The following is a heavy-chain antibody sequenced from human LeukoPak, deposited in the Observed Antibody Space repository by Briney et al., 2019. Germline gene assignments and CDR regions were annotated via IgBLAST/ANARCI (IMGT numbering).Heavy chain of an antibody. J-gene: IGHJ4*02. V-gene: IGHV4-59*01. D-gene: IGHD3-16*01. CDR2: IYYSGST. CDR3: ARVSWMAHGGNYFDY. Sequence: SETLSLTCTVSGGSISSYYWSWIRRPPGKGLEWIGYIYYSGSTNYNPSLKSRVTISVDTSKNQFSLKLSSVTAADTAVYYCARVSWMAHGGNYFDYWGQGTLVTVSS. CDR1: GGSISSYY.